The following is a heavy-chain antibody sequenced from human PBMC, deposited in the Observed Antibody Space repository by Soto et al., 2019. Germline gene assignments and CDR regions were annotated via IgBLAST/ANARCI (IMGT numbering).Heavy chain of an antibody. CDR2: ISSSSSYI. CDR3: ARVSGYGDNIDAFDI. J-gene: IGHJ3*02. CDR1: GFTFSSYS. D-gene: IGHD4-17*01. V-gene: IGHV3-21*01. Sequence: GGSLRLSCAASGFTFSSYSMNWVRQAPGKGLEWVSSISSSSSYIYYADSVKGRFTISRDNAKNSLYLQMNSLRAEDTAVYYCARVSGYGDNIDAFDIWGQGTMVTVSS.